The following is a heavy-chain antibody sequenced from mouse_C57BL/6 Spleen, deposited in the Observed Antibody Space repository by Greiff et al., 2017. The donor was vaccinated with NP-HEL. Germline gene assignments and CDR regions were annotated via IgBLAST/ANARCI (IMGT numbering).Heavy chain of an antibody. V-gene: IGHV1-52*01. CDR2: IDPSDSET. CDR3: AGSEFITTLPYAMDY. J-gene: IGHJ4*01. Sequence: QVQLQQPGAELVRPGSSVKLSCKASGYTFTSYWMHWVKQRPIQGLEWIGNIDPSDSETHYNQKFKDKATLTVDKSSSTAYMQLSSLTSEDSAVYYCAGSEFITTLPYAMDYWGQGTSVTVSS. D-gene: IGHD1-1*01. CDR1: GYTFTSYW.